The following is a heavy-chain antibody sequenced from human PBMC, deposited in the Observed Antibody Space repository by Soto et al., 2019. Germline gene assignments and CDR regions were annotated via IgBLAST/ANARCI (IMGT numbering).Heavy chain of an antibody. D-gene: IGHD1-26*01. Sequence: SETLSLTCAVYGGSFSGYYWSWIRQPPGKGLEWIGEINHSGSTNYNPSLKSRVTISVDTSKNQFSLKLSSVTAADTAVYYCARGVGASYRPFYGMDVWGQGTTVTVSS. CDR3: ARGVGASYRPFYGMDV. J-gene: IGHJ6*02. CDR1: GGSFSGYY. CDR2: INHSGST. V-gene: IGHV4-34*01.